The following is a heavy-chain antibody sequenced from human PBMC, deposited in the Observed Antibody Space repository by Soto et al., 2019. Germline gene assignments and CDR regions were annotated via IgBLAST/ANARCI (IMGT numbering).Heavy chain of an antibody. V-gene: IGHV1-8*01. CDR3: EREKTSYGMDV. J-gene: IGHJ6*02. CDR2: MNPNSGKT. CDR1: GYTFTSYD. Sequence: QVQLVQSGAEVKKPGASVKVSCKASGYTFTSYDINWVRQATGQGLEWMGWMNPNSGKTGYAQKFQGRVTMTRNTSKSTAYMELSSLRSEDTSVYYCEREKTSYGMDVWGQGTTVTVSS.